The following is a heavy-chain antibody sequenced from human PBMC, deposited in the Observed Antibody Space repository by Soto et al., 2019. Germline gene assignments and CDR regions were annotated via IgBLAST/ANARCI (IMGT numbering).Heavy chain of an antibody. D-gene: IGHD2-8*01. CDR1: GFTFSSYA. V-gene: IGHV3-23*01. CDR3: AKDFSSRGRLMVYAMDY. J-gene: IGHJ4*02. CDR2: MSGSGGST. Sequence: GGSLRLSCAASGFTFSSYAMSWVRQAPGKGLEWVSTMSGSGGSTNYADSVKGRFTISRDNSKNTLYLQMNSLRAEDTAVYYCAKDFSSRGRLMVYAMDYWGQGTLVTVSS.